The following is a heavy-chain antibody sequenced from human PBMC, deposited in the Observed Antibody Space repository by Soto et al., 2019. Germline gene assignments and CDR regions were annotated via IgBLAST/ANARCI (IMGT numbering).Heavy chain of an antibody. CDR3: ARDRAERFDGYFDWLPTPVWVKEGYYYMDV. Sequence: GGSLRLSCAASGFTFSSYWMSWVRQAPGKGLEWVANIKQDGSEKYYVDSVKGRFTISRDNAKNSLYLQMNSLRAEDTAVYYCARDRAERFDGYFDWLPTPVWVKEGYYYMDVWGKGTTVTVSS. J-gene: IGHJ6*03. D-gene: IGHD3-9*01. V-gene: IGHV3-7*01. CDR2: IKQDGSEK. CDR1: GFTFSSYW.